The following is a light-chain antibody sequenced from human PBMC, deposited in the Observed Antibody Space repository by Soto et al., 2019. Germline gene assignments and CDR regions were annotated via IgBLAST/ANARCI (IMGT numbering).Light chain of an antibody. J-gene: IGKJ1*01. CDR1: QSISSW. CDR3: QQYNSYPWT. CDR2: KAS. Sequence: TQSPSTLSASVGDRVTITCRASQSISSWLAWYQQKPGKAPKLLIYKASSLESGVPSRFSGSGSGTEFTLTISSLQPDDFATYYCQQYNSYPWTFGQGTKV. V-gene: IGKV1-5*03.